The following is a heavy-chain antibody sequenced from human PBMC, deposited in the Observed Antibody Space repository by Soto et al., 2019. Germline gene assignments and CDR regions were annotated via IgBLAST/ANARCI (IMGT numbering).Heavy chain of an antibody. D-gene: IGHD2-8*01. Sequence: AASVKVSCKAPGYDFKSFGVTWVRRAPGQGLEWMGWISAYNGNTKYAHNFQGRVTMATDTTTTTAYMELRSLRSDDTAIYYCARHGRVYVMRHSYSNGMDVWGQGTTVTVSS. CDR2: ISAYNGNT. CDR1: GYDFKSFG. CDR3: ARHGRVYVMRHSYSNGMDV. V-gene: IGHV1-18*01. J-gene: IGHJ6*02.